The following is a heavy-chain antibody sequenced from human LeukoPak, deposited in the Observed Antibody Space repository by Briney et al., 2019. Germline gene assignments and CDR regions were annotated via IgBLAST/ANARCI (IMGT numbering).Heavy chain of an antibody. V-gene: IGHV3-49*04. Sequence: GGSLRLSCTTSGFTFGDFPMTWVRQAPGGGLEWVGFIRTKANGGTADYGASVKGRFTISRYDSRSIAYLQMNSLKTEDTAVYYCTRDQNIGWFGEIDYWGQGTLVTVSS. CDR1: GFTFGDFP. J-gene: IGHJ4*02. CDR3: TRDQNIGWFGEIDY. CDR2: IRTKANGGTA. D-gene: IGHD3-10*01.